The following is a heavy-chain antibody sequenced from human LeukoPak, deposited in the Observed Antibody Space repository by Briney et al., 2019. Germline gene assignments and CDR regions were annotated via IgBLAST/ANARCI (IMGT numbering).Heavy chain of an antibody. Sequence: SETLSLTCAVSGGSISSSNWWSWVRQPPGKGLEWIGEIYHSGSTNYNPSLKSRVTISVDKSKNQFSLKLSSVTAADTAVYYCARLPYCTNGVCPPQYYFDYWGQGTLVTVSS. J-gene: IGHJ4*02. CDR1: GGSISSSNW. D-gene: IGHD2-8*01. CDR2: IYHSGST. V-gene: IGHV4-4*02. CDR3: ARLPYCTNGVCPPQYYFDY.